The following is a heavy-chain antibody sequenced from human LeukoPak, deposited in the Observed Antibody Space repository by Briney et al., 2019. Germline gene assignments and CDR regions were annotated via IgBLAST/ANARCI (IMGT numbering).Heavy chain of an antibody. Sequence: PSETLSLTCTVSGGSINTYYWSWIRQPPGKGLEWIGYIYYSGSTNYNPSLKSRVTISVDTSKNQFSLKLSSVTAADTAVYYCAREGPSFWSGPDYGMDVWGQGTTVTVSS. CDR1: GGSINTYY. V-gene: IGHV4-59*01. J-gene: IGHJ6*02. CDR3: AREGPSFWSGPDYGMDV. CDR2: IYYSGST. D-gene: IGHD3-3*01.